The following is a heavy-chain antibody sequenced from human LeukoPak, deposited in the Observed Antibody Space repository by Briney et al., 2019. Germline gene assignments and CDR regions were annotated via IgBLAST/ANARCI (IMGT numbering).Heavy chain of an antibody. CDR2: INPSGGST. CDR1: GYTFTSYY. V-gene: IGHV1-46*01. J-gene: IGHJ3*02. Sequence: ASVKVSCKASGYTFTSYYMHWVRQAPGQGLEWMGIINPSGGSTSYAQKFQGRVTMTRDTSTSTVYMELSSLRSEDTAVYYCARGTIRDGYSGDAFDIWGQGTMVTVSS. D-gene: IGHD5-24*01. CDR3: ARGTIRDGYSGDAFDI.